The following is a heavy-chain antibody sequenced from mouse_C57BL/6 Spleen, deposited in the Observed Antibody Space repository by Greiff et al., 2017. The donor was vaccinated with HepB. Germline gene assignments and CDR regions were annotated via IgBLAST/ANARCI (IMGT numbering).Heavy chain of an antibody. V-gene: IGHV2-2*01. CDR2: IWSGGST. J-gene: IGHJ3*01. D-gene: IGHD3-2*02. CDR3: ARNGGSSGYAWFAY. CDR1: GFSLTSYG. Sequence: QVQLKESGPGLVQPSQSLSITCTVSGFSLTSYGVHWVRQSPGKGLEWLGVIWSGGSTDYNAAFISRLSISKDNSKSQVFFKMNSLQADDTAIYYCARNGGSSGYAWFAYWGQGTLVTVSA.